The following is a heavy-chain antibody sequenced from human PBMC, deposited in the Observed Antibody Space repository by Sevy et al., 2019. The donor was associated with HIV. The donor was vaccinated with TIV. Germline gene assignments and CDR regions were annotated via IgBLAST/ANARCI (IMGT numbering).Heavy chain of an antibody. D-gene: IGHD6-19*01. CDR2: SRNKANSYTT. Sequence: GGSLRLSCAASGFTFSDHYMDWVRQAPGKGLEWIGRSRNKANSYTTEYAESVKGRFTISRDESKNSLYLQTNSLKSEDTAIYYCTRALIVVAGFFRYYHGMDVWGQGTTVTVSS. J-gene: IGHJ6*02. CDR3: TRALIVVAGFFRYYHGMDV. CDR1: GFTFSDHY. V-gene: IGHV3-72*01.